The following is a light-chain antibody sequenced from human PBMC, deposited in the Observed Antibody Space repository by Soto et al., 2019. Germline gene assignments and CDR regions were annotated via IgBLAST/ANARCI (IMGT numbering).Light chain of an antibody. CDR1: QSFSSNY. CDR3: QQHGSSPRT. Sequence: DIVLTQSACTLSLSPGERATFSCRASQSFSSNYLAWYQQKPGQAPRLLIYGAFKRATGIPDRFSGSGSGTDFTLTISRLEPEDFAVYYCQQHGSSPRTFGQGTRLEIK. J-gene: IGKJ5*01. CDR2: GAF. V-gene: IGKV3-20*01.